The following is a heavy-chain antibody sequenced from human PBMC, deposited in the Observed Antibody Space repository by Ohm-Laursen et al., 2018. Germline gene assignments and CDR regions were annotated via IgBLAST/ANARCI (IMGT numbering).Heavy chain of an antibody. J-gene: IGHJ1*01. D-gene: IGHD5-12*01. CDR3: AQRHVLARFTFQN. Sequence: SLRLSCTASGFTLSNYVMSWVRQDPGKGLEWVSAITTGSGTYYADSVKGRFTISRDNSKNTLYLQMNSLRAEDTAIYYCAQRHVLARFTFQNWGQGTLVTVSS. CDR1: GFTLSNYV. V-gene: IGHV3-23*01. CDR2: ITTGSGT.